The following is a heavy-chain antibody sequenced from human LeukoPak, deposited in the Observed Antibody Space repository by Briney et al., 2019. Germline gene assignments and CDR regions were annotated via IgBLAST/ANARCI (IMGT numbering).Heavy chain of an antibody. V-gene: IGHV3-7*01. CDR1: GFTFSSYW. Sequence: PGGSLRLSCAASGFTFSSYWMSWVRQAPGKGLEWVANIKQDGSEKYYVDSVKGRFTISRDNAKNSLYLQMNSLRAEDTAVYYCARDLRSPRIVPAAFDYWGQGTLVTVSS. CDR2: IKQDGSEK. J-gene: IGHJ4*02. CDR3: ARDLRSPRIVPAAFDY. D-gene: IGHD2-2*01.